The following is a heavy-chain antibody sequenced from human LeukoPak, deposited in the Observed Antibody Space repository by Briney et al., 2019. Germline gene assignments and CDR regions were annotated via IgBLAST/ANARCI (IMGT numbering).Heavy chain of an antibody. CDR3: ARTGPFGVTKYYYYYYYMDV. J-gene: IGHJ6*03. Sequence: GGSLRLSCAASGFTFSSYAMSWVRQAPGKGLEWVSAISGSGGSTYYADSVKGRFTISRDNSKNTLYLQMNSLRAEDTAVYYCARTGPFGVTKYYYYYYYMDVWGKGTTVTISS. CDR2: ISGSGGST. D-gene: IGHD3-10*01. CDR1: GFTFSSYA. V-gene: IGHV3-23*01.